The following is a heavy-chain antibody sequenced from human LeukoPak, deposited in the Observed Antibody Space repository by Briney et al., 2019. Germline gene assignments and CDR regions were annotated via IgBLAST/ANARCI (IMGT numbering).Heavy chain of an antibody. J-gene: IGHJ4*02. CDR3: AKDQGEPRHTVVVTNFDY. D-gene: IGHD3-22*01. CDR1: GFTPSNCA. CDR2: ISGSGGST. Sequence: TGGSLRLSCAASGFTPSNCAMSWVRQAPGKGREWGSAISGSGGSTYYADSVKGRFTISRDNSKNTLYLQMNSLRAEDTAVYYCAKDQGEPRHTVVVTNFDYWGQGTLVTVPS. V-gene: IGHV3-23*01.